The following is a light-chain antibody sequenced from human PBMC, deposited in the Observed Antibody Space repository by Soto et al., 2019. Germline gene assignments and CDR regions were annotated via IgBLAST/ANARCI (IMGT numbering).Light chain of an antibody. CDR2: GAS. V-gene: IGKV3-15*01. J-gene: IGKJ1*01. CDR3: QQYNNWPPRT. Sequence: EVVMTQSPATLSVSPGERATLSCSTSRSVSSNVAWYQQKPGEAPRLLIYGASTRATGSPARFSGSGSGTEFTLTISSLQSEDFAVYYCQQYNNWPPRTFGPGTKVDIK. CDR1: RSVSSN.